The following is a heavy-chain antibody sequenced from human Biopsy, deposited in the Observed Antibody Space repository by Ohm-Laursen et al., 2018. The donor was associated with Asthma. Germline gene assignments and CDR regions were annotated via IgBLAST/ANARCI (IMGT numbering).Heavy chain of an antibody. J-gene: IGHJ4*02. D-gene: IGHD6-13*01. CDR2: VSWNSGSI. CDR1: GFAVSRDH. CDR3: VKDIRLQLWGFDS. Sequence: SLRLSCTASGFAVSRDHMFWVRQAPGKGLEWVSGVSWNSGSIDYAVSVKGRFTISRDNAKNSLYLQMNSLRGADTALYYCVKDIRLQLWGFDSWGQGTLVTVSS. V-gene: IGHV3-9*01.